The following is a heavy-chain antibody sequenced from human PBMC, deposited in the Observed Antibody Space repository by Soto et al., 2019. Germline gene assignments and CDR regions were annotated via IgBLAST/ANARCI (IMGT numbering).Heavy chain of an antibody. V-gene: IGHV3-48*01. D-gene: IGHD6-25*01. CDR3: ARDRLTGEVDV. Sequence: GGSLRLSCAASGFTFSSYSMNWVRQAPGKGLEWVSYISSSSSTIYYADSVKGRFTISRDNAKNSLYLQMNSLRAEDTAVYYCARDRLTGEVDVWGKGTTVTVSS. CDR2: ISSSSSTI. J-gene: IGHJ6*04. CDR1: GFTFSSYS.